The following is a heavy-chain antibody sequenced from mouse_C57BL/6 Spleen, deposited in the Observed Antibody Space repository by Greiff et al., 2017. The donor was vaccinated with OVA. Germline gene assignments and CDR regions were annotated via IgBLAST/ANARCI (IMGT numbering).Heavy chain of an antibody. V-gene: IGHV1-80*01. Sequence: VKLMESGAELVKPGASVKISCKASGYAFSSYWMNWVKQRPGKGLEWIGQIYPGDGDTNYNGKFKGKATLTADKSSSTAYMQLSSLTSEDSAVYFCARRLELGGFAYWGQGTLVTVSA. CDR1: GYAFSSYW. J-gene: IGHJ3*01. CDR2: IYPGDGDT. CDR3: ARRLELGGFAY. D-gene: IGHD3-1*01.